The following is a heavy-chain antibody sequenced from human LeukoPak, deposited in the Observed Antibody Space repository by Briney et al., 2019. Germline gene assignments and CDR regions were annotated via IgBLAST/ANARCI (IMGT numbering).Heavy chain of an antibody. CDR1: GFTFSSFSM. CDR3: ARVFGGAN. D-gene: IGHD3-10*02. V-gene: IGHV4-4*01. J-gene: IGHJ4*02. CDR2: IHHSGTT. Sequence: GSLRLSCAASGFTFSSFSMIWVRQPPGKGLEWIGEIHHSGTTHYNPSLKTRVTISVDNSKNQFSLKLTSMTAADTAVYFCARVFGGANWGQGTLVTVSS.